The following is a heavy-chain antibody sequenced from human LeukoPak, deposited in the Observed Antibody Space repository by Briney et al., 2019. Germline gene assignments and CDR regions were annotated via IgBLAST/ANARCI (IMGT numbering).Heavy chain of an antibody. CDR2: IIPIFGTA. Sequence: ASVKVSCKASGGTFSSYAISWVRQAPGQGLEWMGGIIPIFGTANYAQKFQGRVTITTDESTSTAYMELSSLRSEDTAVYYCARENGSGWYRLGYYYFYMDVWGKGTTVTVAS. D-gene: IGHD6-19*01. CDR1: GGTFSSYA. J-gene: IGHJ6*03. CDR3: ARENGSGWYRLGYYYFYMDV. V-gene: IGHV1-69*05.